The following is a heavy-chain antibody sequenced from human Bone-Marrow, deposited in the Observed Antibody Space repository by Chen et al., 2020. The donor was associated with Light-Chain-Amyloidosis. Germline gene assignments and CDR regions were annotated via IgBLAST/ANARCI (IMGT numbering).Heavy chain of an antibody. CDR2: FYHGDSP. V-gene: IGHV4-38-2*01. J-gene: IGHJ4*02. CDR1: GNSISRGYF. D-gene: IGHD1-26*01. CDR3: ARGAVGGTTGV. Sequence: QLQLQESGPGLGEPSETLSLICAVSGNSISRGYFWGWIRKPPGKGLEWLGVLDFYHGDSPYDGPSLKSRITITADTAKNQFSLNLTTVTAADTATYYCARGAVGGTTGVWGQGTLVTVSS.